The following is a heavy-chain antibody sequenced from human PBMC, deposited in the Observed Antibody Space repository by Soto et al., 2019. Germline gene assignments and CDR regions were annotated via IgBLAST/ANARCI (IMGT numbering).Heavy chain of an antibody. J-gene: IGHJ4*02. D-gene: IGHD2-21*02. Sequence: GVSLRLSCAASGFTFSSYGMHWVRQAPGKGLEWVAVIWYDGSNKYYADSVKGRFTISRDNSKNTLYLQMNSLRAEDTAVYYCARDRRFHSPVTAFDYWGQGTLVTVSS. CDR1: GFTFSSYG. CDR2: IWYDGSNK. V-gene: IGHV3-33*01. CDR3: ARDRRFHSPVTAFDY.